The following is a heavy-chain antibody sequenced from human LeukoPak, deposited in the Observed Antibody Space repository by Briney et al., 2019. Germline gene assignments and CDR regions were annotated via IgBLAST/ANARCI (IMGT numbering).Heavy chain of an antibody. CDR1: GGSISSGGYY. Sequence: KFSQTLSLTCTVSGGSISSGGYYWSWIRQHPGKGLEWIGYIYYSGSTYYNPSLKSRVTISVDTSKNQFSLKLSSATAADTAVYYCAATEPAANRYYYYGMDVWGQGTTVTVSS. J-gene: IGHJ6*02. D-gene: IGHD2-2*01. V-gene: IGHV4-31*03. CDR3: AATEPAANRYYYYGMDV. CDR2: IYYSGST.